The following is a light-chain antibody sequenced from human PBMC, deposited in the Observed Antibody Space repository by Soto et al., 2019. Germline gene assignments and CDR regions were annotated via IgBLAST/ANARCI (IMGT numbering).Light chain of an antibody. J-gene: IGKJ1*01. CDR1: QSVVSRY. CDR3: LQSGFSSRT. V-gene: IGKV3-20*01. Sequence: IVLTQSPGTLSLSPGERATLSCRASQSVVSRYIAWYRQKPGQAPSLLIYGSSNRATGLADRFSGSGSGTDFTLTISRLEPEDFAVYYCLQSGFSSRTIGQGTKVDIK. CDR2: GSS.